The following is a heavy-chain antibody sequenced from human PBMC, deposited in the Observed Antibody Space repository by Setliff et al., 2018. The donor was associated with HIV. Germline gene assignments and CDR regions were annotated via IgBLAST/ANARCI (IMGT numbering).Heavy chain of an antibody. Sequence: ASVKVSCKTSGDTLSIHPISWVRQAPGRGLDWMGGIIPAFGTANYAQKFQDRVTITTDESTTTVFMELTGLRSEDTAVYYCSREGLLVTSVGGAYRYHGIDVWVQGTTGNVSS. D-gene: IGHD2-15*01. V-gene: IGHV1-69*05. CDR3: SREGLLVTSVGGAYRYHGIDV. CDR1: GDTLSIHP. J-gene: IGHJ6*01. CDR2: IIPAFGTA.